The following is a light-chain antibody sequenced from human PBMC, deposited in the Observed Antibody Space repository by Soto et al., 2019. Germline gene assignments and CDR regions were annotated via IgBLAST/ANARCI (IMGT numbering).Light chain of an antibody. CDR3: QQYSALPHT. CDR1: QSVTNSF. J-gene: IGKJ2*01. CDR2: GIS. Sequence: ENVLTQSPVTLSLSPGERPTLSCRATQSVTNSFFAWYQQKPGPAPRLHISGISSRATGIPARFSGSGSGTDFTLTISRLEPEDFVVYYCQQYSALPHTFGQGTKVEVK. V-gene: IGKV3-20*01.